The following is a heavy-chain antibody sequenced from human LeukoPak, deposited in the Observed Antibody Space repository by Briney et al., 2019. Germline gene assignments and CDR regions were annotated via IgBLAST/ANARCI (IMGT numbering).Heavy chain of an antibody. CDR1: GYTFTGYY. V-gene: IGHV1-2*02. Sequence: ASVKVSCKASGYTFTGYYMHWVRQAPGQGLECVGWINPNSGGTNYAQKFQGRVTMTRDTSISTAYMELSRLRSDDTAVYYCAKEDERYGGAPPGHWGQGTLVTVSS. CDR2: INPNSGGT. CDR3: AKEDERYGGAPPGH. D-gene: IGHD4-23*01. J-gene: IGHJ4*02.